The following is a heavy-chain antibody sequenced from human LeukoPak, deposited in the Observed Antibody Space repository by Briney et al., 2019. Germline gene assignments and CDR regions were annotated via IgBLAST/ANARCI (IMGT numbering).Heavy chain of an antibody. CDR1: GFTFSSFA. D-gene: IGHD3-16*01. Sequence: PGRSLRLSCAASGFTFSSFAMSWVRHAPGKGLEWVSPISSSGGSTYYAGSVKGRFTISRDNSKNTLYLQMNSLRAEDTAVYYCARGRRGSRSLDYWGQGTLVTVSS. CDR2: ISSSGGST. CDR3: ARGRRGSRSLDY. J-gene: IGHJ4*02. V-gene: IGHV3-23*01.